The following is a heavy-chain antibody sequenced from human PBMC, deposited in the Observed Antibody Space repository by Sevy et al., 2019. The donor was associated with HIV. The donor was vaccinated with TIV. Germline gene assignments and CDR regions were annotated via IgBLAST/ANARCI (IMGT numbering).Heavy chain of an antibody. Sequence: GGSLRLSCTASGFTFGDYAMSWVRQAPGKGLEWVAFLKSKAHGGTLDHAASVKGRFTMSRDDSKSIAYLQMNDLKTEDTGVYYCTRGKGAQSIFDYWGQGALVTVSS. CDR2: LKSKAHGGTL. J-gene: IGHJ4*02. CDR1: GFTFGDYA. D-gene: IGHD3-16*01. CDR3: TRGKGAQSIFDY. V-gene: IGHV3-49*04.